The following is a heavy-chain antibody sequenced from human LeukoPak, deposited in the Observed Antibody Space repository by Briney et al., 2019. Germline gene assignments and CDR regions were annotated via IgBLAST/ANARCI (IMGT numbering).Heavy chain of an antibody. J-gene: IGHJ5*02. V-gene: IGHV3-7*01. Sequence: GGSLRLSCAASGFTFSSYWMSWVRQAPGKVLEWVANIKQDGSEKYYVDSVKGRFTISRDNAKNSLYLQMNSLRAEDTAVYYCARDSIPSYYDFWSGYPGLNWFDPWGQGTLVTVSS. CDR3: ARDSIPSYYDFWSGYPGLNWFDP. D-gene: IGHD3-3*01. CDR1: GFTFSSYW. CDR2: IKQDGSEK.